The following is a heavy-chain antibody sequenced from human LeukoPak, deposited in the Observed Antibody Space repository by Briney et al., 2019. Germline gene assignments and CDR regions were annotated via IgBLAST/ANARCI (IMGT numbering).Heavy chain of an antibody. J-gene: IGHJ6*03. CDR2: IYHSGST. CDR3: AREYAGGDYYYMDV. CDR1: GYSISSGYY. D-gene: IGHD3-10*01. V-gene: IGHV4-38-2*02. Sequence: PSETLSLTCTVSGYSISSGYYWGWIRQPPGKGLEWIGSIYHSGSTYYNPSLKSRVTISVDTSKNQFSLKLSSVTAADTAVYYCAREYAGGDYYYMDVWGKGTTVTVSS.